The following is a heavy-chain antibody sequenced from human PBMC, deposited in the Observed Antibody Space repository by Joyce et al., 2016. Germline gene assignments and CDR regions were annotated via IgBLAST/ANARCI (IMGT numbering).Heavy chain of an antibody. CDR3: ARDGPKTTWDPGYYFDF. V-gene: IGHV3-30*04. J-gene: IGHJ4*02. D-gene: IGHD1-14*01. CDR2: IAYDGKNT. Sequence: QVKLVESGGGVVQPGRSLRRSCAASGLTFSGHSMHWVRQAPGKGLDWVAIIAYDGKNTYYGDSMKGRFTISRDNSKNTVYLQVDSLRTEDTAVYYCARDGPKTTWDPGYYFDFWGQGTLVTVSS. CDR1: GLTFSGHS.